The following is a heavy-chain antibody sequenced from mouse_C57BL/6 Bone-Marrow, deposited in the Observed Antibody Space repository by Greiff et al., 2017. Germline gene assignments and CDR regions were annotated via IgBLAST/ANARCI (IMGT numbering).Heavy chain of an antibody. CDR2: IDPEDGAT. J-gene: IGHJ2*01. CDR3: ALSIYYYGSSPFDY. D-gene: IGHD1-1*01. V-gene: IGHV14-2*01. Sequence: EVQLQQSGAELVKPGASVKLSCTASGFNIKDYYMHWVKQRTEQGLEWIGRIDPEDGATKYALKFQGKATLTADPSSNTAYLQLSSLSSEDTAVYYCALSIYYYGSSPFDYWGQGTTLTVSS. CDR1: GFNIKDYY.